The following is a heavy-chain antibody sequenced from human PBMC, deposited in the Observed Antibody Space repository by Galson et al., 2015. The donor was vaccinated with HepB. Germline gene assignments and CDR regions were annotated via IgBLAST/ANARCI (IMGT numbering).Heavy chain of an antibody. J-gene: IGHJ6*02. D-gene: IGHD2-8*01. CDR2: ITSSDAGT. CDR1: GFTFSNYA. CDR3: AKARYPPGVIRFDHYYGIDV. Sequence: SLRLSCAASGFTFSNYAMIWVRQAPGKGLEWISGITSSDAGTAYADSVKGRFTISRDNSKNTLFLQMGSLRPEDTAVYYCAKARYPPGVIRFDHYYGIDVWGQGTTVTVSS. V-gene: IGHV3-23*01.